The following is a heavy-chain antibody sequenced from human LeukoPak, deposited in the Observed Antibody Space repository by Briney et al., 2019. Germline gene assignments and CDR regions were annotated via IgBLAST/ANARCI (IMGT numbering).Heavy chain of an antibody. CDR2: TYYRSEWYN. CDR1: GDSVSSNSVA. V-gene: IGHV6-1*01. D-gene: IGHD3-22*01. Sequence: SQTLSLTCAISGDSVSSNSVAWNWIRQSPSRGLEWLGRTYYRSEWYNDYAVSVKSRITINPDTSKNQISLHLNSVTAADTAVYYCARGNTYYYDSSGYYYRYWGQGTLVTVSS. J-gene: IGHJ4*02. CDR3: ARGNTYYYDSSGYYYRY.